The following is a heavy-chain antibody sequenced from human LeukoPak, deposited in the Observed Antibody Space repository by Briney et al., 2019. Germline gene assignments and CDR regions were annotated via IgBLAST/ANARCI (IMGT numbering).Heavy chain of an antibody. J-gene: IGHJ1*01. CDR3: AREGYYGSRYFQH. CDR2: ISSSGSTI. V-gene: IGHV3-11*01. Sequence: GGSLRLSCAASGFTFSRHWMSWVRQAPGKGLEWVSYISSSGSTIYYADSVKGRFTISRDNAKNSLYLQMNSLRAEDTAVYYCAREGYYGSRYFQHWGQGTLVTVSS. D-gene: IGHD3-10*01. CDR1: GFTFSRHW.